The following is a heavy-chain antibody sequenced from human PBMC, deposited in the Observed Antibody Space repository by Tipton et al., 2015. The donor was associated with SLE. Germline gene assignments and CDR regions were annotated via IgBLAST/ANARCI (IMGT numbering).Heavy chain of an antibody. D-gene: IGHD6-6*01. CDR2: IYVSGST. Sequence: TLSLTCTVSGGSISSGSDYWSWIRQPAGKGLEWIGRIYVSGSTNYNPSLKTRVTISVDMSKNQFSLKLTSVTAADTAVYYCAAEYYSSSWIHPFDFWGQGMLVTVSS. J-gene: IGHJ4*02. V-gene: IGHV4-61*02. CDR3: AAEYYSSSWIHPFDF. CDR1: GGSISSGSDY.